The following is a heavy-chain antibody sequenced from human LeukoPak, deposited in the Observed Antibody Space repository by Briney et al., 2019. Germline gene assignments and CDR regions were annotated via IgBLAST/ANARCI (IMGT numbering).Heavy chain of an antibody. V-gene: IGHV4-4*02. D-gene: IGHD3-3*01. CDR3: AREGGFYRPLDY. CDR1: GGSVINTNW. J-gene: IGHJ4*02. Sequence: SETLSLTCGVSGGSVINTNWWTWVRQPPGKGLEWIGEVNLDGRTNYNPSLESRLTMSVDVSENQVSLKLTSVTAADTAVYYCAREGGFYRPLDYSGQGTIVTVSS. CDR2: VNLDGRT.